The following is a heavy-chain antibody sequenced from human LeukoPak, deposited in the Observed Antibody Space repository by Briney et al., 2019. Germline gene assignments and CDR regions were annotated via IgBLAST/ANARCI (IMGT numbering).Heavy chain of an antibody. J-gene: IGHJ6*02. CDR2: MNHNGNVN. V-gene: IGHV3-7*03. CDR3: ARGGGLDV. CDR1: GFTFSSYW. D-gene: IGHD3-16*01. Sequence: HPGGSLRLSCAASGFTFSSYWMSWARQAPGKGLEWVASMNHNGNVNYYVDSVKGRFTISRDNAKNSLYLQMSNLRAEDTAVYFCARGGGLDVWGQGATVTVSS.